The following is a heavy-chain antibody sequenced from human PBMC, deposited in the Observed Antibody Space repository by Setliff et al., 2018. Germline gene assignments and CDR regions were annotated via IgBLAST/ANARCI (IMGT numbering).Heavy chain of an antibody. V-gene: IGHV1-24*01. D-gene: IGHD3-3*01. CDR2: FDPEDGET. Sequence: ASVKVSCKVSGYALTELSMHWVRQAPGKGLEWMGGFDPEDGETIYAQKFQGRVTMTEDTSTGTAYMELSSLRSEDTAVYYCATGGRFLEWLGPVTWWFDPWGQGTLVTVSS. J-gene: IGHJ5*02. CDR3: ATGGRFLEWLGPVTWWFDP. CDR1: GYALTELS.